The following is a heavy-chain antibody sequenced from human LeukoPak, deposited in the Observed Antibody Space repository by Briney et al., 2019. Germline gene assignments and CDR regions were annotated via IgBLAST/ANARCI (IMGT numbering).Heavy chain of an antibody. CDR2: IRATDGTT. CDR1: GFTFSRFA. D-gene: IGHD3-16*01. J-gene: IGHJ4*02. CDR3: ARDWIDDYSGIDF. V-gene: IGHV3-23*01. Sequence: PGGSLRLSCSASGFTFSRFAMSWVRQSPGQGLEWVSAIRATDGTTYYADSVGGRFTVSRDNSKNILFLQMNSLRDEDTAIYYCARDWIDDYSGIDFWGQGTQVTVSS.